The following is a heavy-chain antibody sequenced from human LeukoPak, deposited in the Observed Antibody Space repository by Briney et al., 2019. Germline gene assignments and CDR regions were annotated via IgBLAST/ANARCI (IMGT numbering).Heavy chain of an antibody. CDR2: ISAYNGNT. Sequence: ASVKVSCKASGYTFTSYGISWVRQAPGQGLEWMGWISAYNGNTNYAQKLQGRVTMTTDTSTSTAYMELSSLRSEDTAVYYCARVSYSSGSYYFDYWGQGTLVTVSS. CDR3: ARVSYSSGSYYFDY. D-gene: IGHD6-19*01. CDR1: GYTFTSYG. J-gene: IGHJ4*02. V-gene: IGHV1-18*01.